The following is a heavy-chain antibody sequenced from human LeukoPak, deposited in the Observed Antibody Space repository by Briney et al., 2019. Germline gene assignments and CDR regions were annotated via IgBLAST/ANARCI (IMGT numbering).Heavy chain of an antibody. CDR1: GFTFSSNA. V-gene: IGHV3-30*01. CDR2: ISFDGSNN. D-gene: IGHD3-3*01. Sequence: PGRSLRLSCAASGFTFSSNAMHWVRQAPGKGIEWVAVISFDGSNNYYADSLKGRFTISRDNSKNTLYLQMNSLRAEDTAVYYCARQYYDFWSGYYALGYWGQGTLVTVSS. J-gene: IGHJ4*02. CDR3: ARQYYDFWSGYYALGY.